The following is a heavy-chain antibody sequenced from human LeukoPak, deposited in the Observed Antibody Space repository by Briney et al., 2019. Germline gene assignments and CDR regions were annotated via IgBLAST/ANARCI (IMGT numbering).Heavy chain of an antibody. Sequence: SETLSLTCTVSGGSISSYYWSWIRQPAGKGLEWIGRIYTSGSTNYNPSLKSRVTMSVDTSKNQFSLKLSPVTAADTAVYYCAREVYVVVPAAIAPNWFDPWGQGTLVTVSS. CDR1: GGSISSYY. CDR2: IYTSGST. CDR3: AREVYVVVPAAIAPNWFDP. D-gene: IGHD2-2*01. J-gene: IGHJ5*02. V-gene: IGHV4-4*07.